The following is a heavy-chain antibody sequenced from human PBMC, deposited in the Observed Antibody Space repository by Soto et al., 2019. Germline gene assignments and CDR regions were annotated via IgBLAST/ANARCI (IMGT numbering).Heavy chain of an antibody. V-gene: IGHV4-39*01. CDR3: ARVPRYGDYCFDX. J-gene: IGHJ5*02. D-gene: IGHD4-17*01. CDR2: VYYTGST. Sequence: SETLSLTCSVSGGSFSSISYYCGWIRQPPGRGLELIGSVYYTGSTYYNPSLKSRVTMSVDTPKNEFSLKLNSVTAADTAVYYCARVPRYGDYCFDXWGQGNPVTVSX. CDR1: GGSFSSISYY.